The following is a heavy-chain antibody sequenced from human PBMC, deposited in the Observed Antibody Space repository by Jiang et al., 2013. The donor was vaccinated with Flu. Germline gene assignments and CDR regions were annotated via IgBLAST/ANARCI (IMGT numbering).Heavy chain of an antibody. D-gene: IGHD5-18*01. CDR2: IYYSGST. J-gene: IGHJ5*02. Sequence: LLKPSETLSLTCTVSGGSISSSSYYWGWIRQPPGKGLEWIGSIYYSGSTYYNPSLKSRVTISVDTSKNQFSLKLSSVTAADTAVYYCARHRYSYGYSYWFDPWGQGTLVTVSS. V-gene: IGHV4-39*07. CDR1: GGSISSSSYY. CDR3: ARHRYSYGYSYWFDP.